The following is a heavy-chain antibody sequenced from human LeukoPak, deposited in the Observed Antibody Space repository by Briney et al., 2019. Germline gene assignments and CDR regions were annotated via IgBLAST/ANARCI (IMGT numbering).Heavy chain of an antibody. CDR2: IYYSGST. J-gene: IGHJ4*02. V-gene: IGHV4-59*11. Sequence: SETLSLTCTVPGGSISSHYWSWIRQPPGKGLEWIGYIYYSGSTNYNPSLKSRVTISVDTSKNQFSLKLSSVTAADTAVYYCARDFGSPFDYWGQGTLVTVSS. CDR1: GGSISSHY. CDR3: ARDFGSPFDY. D-gene: IGHD1-26*01.